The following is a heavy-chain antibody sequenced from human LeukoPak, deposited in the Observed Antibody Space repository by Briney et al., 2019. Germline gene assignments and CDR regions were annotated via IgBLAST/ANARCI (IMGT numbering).Heavy chain of an antibody. Sequence: PSETPSLTCAVYGGSFSGYYWSWIRQPPGKGLEWIGEINHSGSTNYNPSLKSRVTISVDTSKNQFSLKLSSVTAADTAVYYCARGIAVAGIGLHNWFDPWGQGTLVTVSS. V-gene: IGHV4-34*01. D-gene: IGHD6-19*01. CDR3: ARGIAVAGIGLHNWFDP. CDR1: GGSFSGYY. CDR2: INHSGST. J-gene: IGHJ5*02.